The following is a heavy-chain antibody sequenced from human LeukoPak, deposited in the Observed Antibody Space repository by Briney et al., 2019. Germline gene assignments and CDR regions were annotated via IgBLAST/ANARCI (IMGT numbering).Heavy chain of an antibody. CDR2: ISSSSSYT. V-gene: IGHV3-11*05. J-gene: IGHJ4*02. Sequence: GSLRLSCAASGFTFSDYYMSWIRQAPGKGLEWVSYISSSSSYTNYADSVKGRFTISRDNAKNSLYLQMNGLRAEDTAVYYCARDGPYYFDYWGQGALVTVSS. CDR1: GFTFSDYY. CDR3: ARDGPYYFDY.